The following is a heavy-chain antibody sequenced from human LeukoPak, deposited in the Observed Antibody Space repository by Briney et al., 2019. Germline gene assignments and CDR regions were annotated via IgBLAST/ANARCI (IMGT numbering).Heavy chain of an antibody. CDR1: GFTFSGSA. Sequence: GGSLKLSCAASGFTFSGSAMHWVRQASGKGLEWVGRIRSKANSYATAYAASVKGRFTISRDDSKNTAYLQMNSLKTEDTAVYYCTRHGILGYCSSTSCPHDAFDIWGQGTMVTVSS. J-gene: IGHJ3*02. D-gene: IGHD2-2*01. CDR2: IRSKANSYAT. CDR3: TRHGILGYCSSTSCPHDAFDI. V-gene: IGHV3-73*01.